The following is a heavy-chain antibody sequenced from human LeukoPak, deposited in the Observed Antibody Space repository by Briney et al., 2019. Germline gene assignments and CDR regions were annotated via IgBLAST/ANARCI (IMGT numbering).Heavy chain of an antibody. D-gene: IGHD1-26*01. V-gene: IGHV3-7*01. CDR2: IKQDGSEK. Sequence: GGSLRLSCAASGFTFSSYWMSWVRQAPGKGLEWVANIKQDGSEKYYVDSVKGRFSISRDNAKNSLYLQMNSLRAEDTAVYYCAREPTVQGGATMSDAFDIWGQGTMVTVSS. J-gene: IGHJ3*02. CDR3: AREPTVQGGATMSDAFDI. CDR1: GFTFSSYW.